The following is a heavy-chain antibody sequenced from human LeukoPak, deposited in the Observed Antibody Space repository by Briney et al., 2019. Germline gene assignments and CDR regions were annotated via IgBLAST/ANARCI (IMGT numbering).Heavy chain of an antibody. J-gene: IGHJ5*02. Sequence: GGSLRLSCEASGFTFSSFWMPWVRQAPGKGLVWVSRINGDESTTHYEDSVKGRFTISRDNAKNTLYLQMNGLRAEDTAVYYCARDRSADGARFDPWGQGILVTVSS. CDR1: GFTFSSFW. CDR2: INGDESTT. CDR3: ARDRSADGARFDP. V-gene: IGHV3-74*01.